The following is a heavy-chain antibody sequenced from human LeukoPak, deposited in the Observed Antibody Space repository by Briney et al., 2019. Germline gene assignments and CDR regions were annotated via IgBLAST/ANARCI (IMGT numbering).Heavy chain of an antibody. CDR2: ISYDGSNV. V-gene: IGHV3-30-3*02. D-gene: IGHD6-19*01. J-gene: IGHJ4*02. CDR1: GFTFRSYS. Sequence: GGSLRLSCAASGFTFRSYSMHWVRQAPGKGLEWAATISYDGSNVYYADSVKGRFTISRDNSKNTLYLQMNSLRAEDTAVYYCAKMVHTEQWLVPFDYWGQGTLVTVSS. CDR3: AKMVHTEQWLVPFDY.